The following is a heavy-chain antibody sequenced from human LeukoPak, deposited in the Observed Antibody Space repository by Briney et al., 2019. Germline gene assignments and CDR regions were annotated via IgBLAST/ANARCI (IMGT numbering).Heavy chain of an antibody. CDR2: INAGNGNT. D-gene: IGHD2-15*01. V-gene: IGHV1-3*01. CDR1: GYTFTSYA. CDR3: ARDAAIVVVVAASY. J-gene: IGHJ4*02. Sequence: ASVKVSCKASGYTFTSYAMHWVRQAPGQRLEWMGWINAGNGNTKYSQKFQGRVTITRDTSASTAYMELSSLRSEDTAVYYCARDAAIVVVVAASYWGQGTLVTVSS.